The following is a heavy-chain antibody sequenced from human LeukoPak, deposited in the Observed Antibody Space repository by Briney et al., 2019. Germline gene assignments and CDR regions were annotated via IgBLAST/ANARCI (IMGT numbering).Heavy chain of an antibody. V-gene: IGHV3-48*03. Sequence: PGGSLRLSCAASGFTFSSYEMNWVRQAPGKGLEWVSYISSSGSTIYYADSVKGRFTISRDNAKNSLYLQMNSLRAEDTAVYYCARDLGVGYFVLGAFDIWGQGTMVTVSS. CDR2: ISSSGSTI. CDR3: ARDLGVGYFVLGAFDI. D-gene: IGHD3-16*01. CDR1: GFTFSSYE. J-gene: IGHJ3*02.